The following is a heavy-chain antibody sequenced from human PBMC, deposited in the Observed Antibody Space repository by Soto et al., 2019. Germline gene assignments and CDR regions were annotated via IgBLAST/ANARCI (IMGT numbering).Heavy chain of an antibody. D-gene: IGHD2-8*01. CDR2: ISYDGSNK. CDR3: ARSEYCTNGVCYDFDY. CDR1: GFTFSSYA. J-gene: IGHJ4*02. V-gene: IGHV3-30*04. Sequence: GGSLRLSCAASGFTFSSYAMHWVRQAPGKGLEWVAVISYDGSNKYYADSVKGRFTISRDNSKNTLYLQMNSLRAEDTAVYYCARSEYCTNGVCYDFDYWGQGTLVTGSS.